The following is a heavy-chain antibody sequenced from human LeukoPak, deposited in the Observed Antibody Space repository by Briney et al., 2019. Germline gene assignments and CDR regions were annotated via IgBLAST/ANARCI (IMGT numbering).Heavy chain of an antibody. J-gene: IGHJ4*02. V-gene: IGHV3-48*04. Sequence: GGSLRLSCAVSGFTVSSNYMNWVRQAPGKGLEWLSHISTGSSVTYYADSVKGRFTISRDNARKSLYLQMNSLRADDTAVYYCARDLRVGDYWGRGTLVTVSS. CDR3: ARDLRVGDY. CDR2: ISTGSSVT. D-gene: IGHD3-10*01. CDR1: GFTVSSNY.